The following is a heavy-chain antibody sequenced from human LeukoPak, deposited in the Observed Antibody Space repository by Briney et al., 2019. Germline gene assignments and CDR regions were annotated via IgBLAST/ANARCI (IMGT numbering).Heavy chain of an antibody. D-gene: IGHD1-1*01. CDR3: ATTTGVYYYGMDV. CDR1: GGSISSGSYY. V-gene: IGHV4-61*02. J-gene: IGHJ6*02. CDR2: IYTSGST. Sequence: SQTLSLTCTVSGGSISSGSYYWSWIRQPAGTGLEWIGRIYTSGSTNYNPSLKSRVTISVDTSKNQFSLKLSSVTTADTAVYYCATTTGVYYYGMDVWGQGTTVTVSS.